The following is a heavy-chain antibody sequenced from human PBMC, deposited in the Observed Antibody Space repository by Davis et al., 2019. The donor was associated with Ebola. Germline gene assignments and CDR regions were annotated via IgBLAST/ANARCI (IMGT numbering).Heavy chain of an antibody. CDR3: ARATYVSSGFFHYGLDV. CDR2: INWNGGST. D-gene: IGHD6-6*01. J-gene: IGHJ6*04. V-gene: IGHV3-20*04. CDR1: GFTFDDYG. Sequence: GESLKISCAASGFTFDDYGMSWVRQAPGKGLEWVSGINWNGGSTGYADSVKGRFTISRENAKNSLYLQMVSLRAGDTAVYYCARATYVSSGFFHYGLDVWGKGTTVTVSS.